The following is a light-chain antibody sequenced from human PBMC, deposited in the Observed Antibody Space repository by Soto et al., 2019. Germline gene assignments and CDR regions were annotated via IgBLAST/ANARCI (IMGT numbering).Light chain of an antibody. J-gene: IGLJ3*02. CDR2: GNN. Sequence: QSVLTQPPSASGTPGQTITISCSGGSSNIGINTVSWYEHLPGTAPRLLIYGNNQRPSGVPDRFSGSKSGTSASLAISGLQSEDEAHYYCAAWDDSLSGRVFGGGTKLTVL. CDR3: AAWDDSLSGRV. V-gene: IGLV1-44*01. CDR1: SSNIGINT.